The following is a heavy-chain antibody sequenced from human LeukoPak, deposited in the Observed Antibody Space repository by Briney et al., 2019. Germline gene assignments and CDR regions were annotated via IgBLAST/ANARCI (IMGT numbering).Heavy chain of an antibody. D-gene: IGHD6-13*01. Sequence: SETLSLTCTVSGGSISNYYWTWIRQPPGKGLEWIGFISCSGNTNYNPSLKSRVTISVDTSKNQFSLKLSSVTAADTAVYYCARRVGSSWSEGFDYWGQGTLVTVSS. CDR3: ARRVGSSWSEGFDY. CDR1: GGSISNYY. V-gene: IGHV4-59*08. CDR2: ISCSGNT. J-gene: IGHJ4*02.